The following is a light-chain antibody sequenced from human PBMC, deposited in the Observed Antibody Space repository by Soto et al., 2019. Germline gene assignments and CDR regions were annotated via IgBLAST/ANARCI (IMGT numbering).Light chain of an antibody. CDR2: GVS. CDR1: QTVSSY. J-gene: IGKJ4*01. Sequence: IVLTQSPATLSLSPGERATLSCRARQTVSSYLSWYQHKPGQAPRLLIYGVSNRATGIPARFSGSGSGTDFTLSISSLEPEDSAVYYCQQRYNWLTFGGGTKVEIK. CDR3: QQRYNWLT. V-gene: IGKV3-11*01.